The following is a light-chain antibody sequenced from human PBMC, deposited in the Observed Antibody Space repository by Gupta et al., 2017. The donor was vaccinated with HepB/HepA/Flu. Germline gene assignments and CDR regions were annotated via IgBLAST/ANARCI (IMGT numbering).Light chain of an antibody. Sequence: QAVVTQEPSLTVYPGGTVTLTCVTSTGAVTSGHYPYWFQQKPGQAPRTLIYDTSNRHSWTPARFSGSLLGGKTALTLSGAQPEDEAEYYCLLFYSGVRVFGGGTKLTVL. CDR1: TGAVTSGHY. J-gene: IGLJ3*02. CDR3: LLFYSGVRV. V-gene: IGLV7-46*01. CDR2: DTS.